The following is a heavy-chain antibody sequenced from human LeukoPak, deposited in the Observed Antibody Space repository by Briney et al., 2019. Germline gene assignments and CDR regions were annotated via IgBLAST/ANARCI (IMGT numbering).Heavy chain of an antibody. D-gene: IGHD1-26*01. CDR1: GGSISSHY. CDR2: IYYDGST. Sequence: PSETLSLTCSVSGGSISSHYWSWIRQPPGKGLEWIGYIYYDGSTNYNPSLNSRVTISVDTSKFSLKLSSVTAADTAVYYCARSSGSWSLSDAFDIWGQGTLVTVS. V-gene: IGHV4-59*11. CDR3: ARSSGSWSLSDAFDI. J-gene: IGHJ3*02.